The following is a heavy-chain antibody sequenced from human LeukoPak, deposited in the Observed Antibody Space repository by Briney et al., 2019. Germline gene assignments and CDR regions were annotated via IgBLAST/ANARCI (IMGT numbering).Heavy chain of an antibody. V-gene: IGHV1-2*02. CDR1: GYTFTGYY. CDR2: INPNSGGT. CDR3: ATLAPNYYDSSGLDY. D-gene: IGHD3-22*01. Sequence: ASVKVSCKASGYTFTGYYMHWVRQAPGQGLEWMGWINPNSGGTNYAQKFQGRVTMTRDTSTSTDYMEMSRLRSDDTAVYYCATLAPNYYDSSGLDYWGQGTLVTVSS. J-gene: IGHJ4*02.